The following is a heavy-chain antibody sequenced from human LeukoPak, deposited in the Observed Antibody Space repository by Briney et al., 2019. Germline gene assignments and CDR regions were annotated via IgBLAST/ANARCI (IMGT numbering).Heavy chain of an antibody. CDR2: ISYDGINK. D-gene: IGHD6-13*01. J-gene: IGHJ2*01. V-gene: IGHV3-30-3*01. CDR3: ARVRAAVGINWYFDL. CDR1: GFTFSSYD. Sequence: GGSLRLSSAASGFTFSSYDMHWVRQAPGKGLEWVAHISYDGINKYYADSVKGRFTISRDKSKNTLYLQMHSLRAGDTAVYYCARVRAAVGINWYFDLWGRGTLVTVSS.